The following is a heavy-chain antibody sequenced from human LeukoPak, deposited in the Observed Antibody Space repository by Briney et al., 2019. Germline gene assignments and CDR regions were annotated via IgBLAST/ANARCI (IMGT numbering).Heavy chain of an antibody. Sequence: SETLSLTGAVYGVSFSGYYWSWIRQPPGKGLEWIGEINHSGSTNYNPSLKSRVTISVDTSKNQFSLKLSSVTAADTAVYYCARGRVAAAGTLLNHWGQGTLVTVSS. CDR1: GVSFSGYY. D-gene: IGHD6-13*01. J-gene: IGHJ5*02. CDR3: ARGRVAAAGTLLNH. CDR2: INHSGST. V-gene: IGHV4-34*01.